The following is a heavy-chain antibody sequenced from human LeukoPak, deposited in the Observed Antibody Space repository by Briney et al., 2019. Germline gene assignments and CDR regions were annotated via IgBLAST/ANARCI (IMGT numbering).Heavy chain of an antibody. CDR2: ISYDGSNK. V-gene: IGHV3-30-3*01. J-gene: IGHJ3*02. CDR3: ARESKVVAGNAFDI. CDR1: GFTFSSYA. Sequence: PGGSLRLSCAASGFTFSSYAMHWVRQAPGKGLEWVAVISYDGSNKYYADSVKGRFTISRDNSKNTLYLQMNSLRAEDTAVYYCARESKVVAGNAFDIWGQGTMVTVSS. D-gene: IGHD6-19*01.